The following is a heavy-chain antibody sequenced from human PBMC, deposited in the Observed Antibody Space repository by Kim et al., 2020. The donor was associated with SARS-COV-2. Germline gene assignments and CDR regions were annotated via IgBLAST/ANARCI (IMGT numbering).Heavy chain of an antibody. V-gene: IGHV3-48*03. J-gene: IGHJ6*02. Sequence: RFTISRDNAKNSLYLQMNSLRAEDTAVYYCARVSGDGYNLYYYYYYGMDVWGQGTTVTVSS. D-gene: IGHD5-12*01. CDR3: ARVSGDGYNLYYYYYYGMDV.